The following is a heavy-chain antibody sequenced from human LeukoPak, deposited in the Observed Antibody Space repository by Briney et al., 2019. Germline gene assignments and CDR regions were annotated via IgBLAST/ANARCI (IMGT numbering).Heavy chain of an antibody. Sequence: KPSETLSLTCTVSGGSISSSSYYWGWIRQPPGKGLGWIGTIYYSGSTYYSPSLKSRLTISVDTSKNQLSLKLSSVTAADTAVYYCASARTSSRSWFTFDYWGQGILVTVSS. CDR2: IYYSGST. V-gene: IGHV4-39*01. D-gene: IGHD6-13*01. CDR3: ASARTSSRSWFTFDY. J-gene: IGHJ4*02. CDR1: GGSISSSSYY.